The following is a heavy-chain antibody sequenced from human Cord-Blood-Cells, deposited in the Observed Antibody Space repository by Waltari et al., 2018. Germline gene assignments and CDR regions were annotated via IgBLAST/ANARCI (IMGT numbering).Heavy chain of an antibody. CDR3: ARTGGEWLEYFQH. CDR1: GGSISSGGYY. CDR2: IYYSGST. J-gene: IGHJ1*01. Sequence: QVQLQESGPGLVKPSQTLSLTCTVSGGSISSGGYYWSWIRQHPVKGLEWIGYIYYSGSTYYNPSLKSRVTISVDTSKNQFSLKLSSVTAADTAVYYCARTGGEWLEYFQHWGQGTLVTVSS. D-gene: IGHD3-3*01. V-gene: IGHV4-31*03.